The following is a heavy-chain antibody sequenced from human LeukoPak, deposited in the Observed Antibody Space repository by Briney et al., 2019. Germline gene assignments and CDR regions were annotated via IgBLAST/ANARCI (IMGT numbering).Heavy chain of an antibody. D-gene: IGHD3-22*01. J-gene: IGHJ4*02. CDR3: ARYYYDSSGYPDY. CDR1: GYTFTGYY. Sequence: ASVKVSCKASGYTFTGYYMHWVRQAPGQGLEWMGRINPNSGGTNYAQKFQGRVTMTRDTSISTAYMELSRLRSDDTAVYYCARYYYDSSGYPDYWGQGTLITVSS. V-gene: IGHV1-2*06. CDR2: INPNSGGT.